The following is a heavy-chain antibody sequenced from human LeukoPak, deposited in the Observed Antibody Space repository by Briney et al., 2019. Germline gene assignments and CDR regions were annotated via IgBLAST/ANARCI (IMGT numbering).Heavy chain of an antibody. CDR1: GDSISSSYW. V-gene: IGHV4-4*02. D-gene: IGHD1-26*01. J-gene: IGHJ4*02. CDR2: IFHSGNT. CDR3: ARGAYSGSYYVFDY. Sequence: SETLSLTCAVSGDSISSSYWWSWVRQPPGKGLEWIGEIFHSGNTNYNPPLKSRVTISVDKSKNQFSLKLSSVTAADTAVYYCARGAYSGSYYVFDYWGQGTLVTVSS.